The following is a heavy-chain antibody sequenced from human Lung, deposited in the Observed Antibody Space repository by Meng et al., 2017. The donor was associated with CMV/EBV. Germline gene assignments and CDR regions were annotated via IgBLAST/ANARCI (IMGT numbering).Heavy chain of an antibody. CDR3: ARDDGSYGSLSGMDV. Sequence: GGSLRLXCAVAGFRFSSYWMRWVRQAPGEGLVWVSRLNSEGGGTSSADSVKGRFTISRDNAKNTVYLQMNNLRAEDTAIYYCARDDGSYGSLSGMDVWGRGTXVTVSS. CDR2: LNSEGGGT. V-gene: IGHV3-74*01. J-gene: IGHJ6*02. D-gene: IGHD5-18*01. CDR1: GFRFSSYW.